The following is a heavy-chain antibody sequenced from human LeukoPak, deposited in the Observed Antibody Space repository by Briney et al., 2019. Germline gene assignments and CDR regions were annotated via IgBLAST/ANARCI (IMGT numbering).Heavy chain of an antibody. J-gene: IGHJ5*02. CDR3: ARPYYYDSRIDP. V-gene: IGHV4-30-4*01. D-gene: IGHD3-22*01. Sequence: SETLSLTCTVPGGSISSGDYYWSWICQPPGKGLEWIAYMYYSGSTYYNPSLKSRVTMSADTSKNQLSLKLSSVTAADTAVYYCARPYYYDSRIDPWGQGILVTVSS. CDR1: GGSISSGDYY. CDR2: MYYSGST.